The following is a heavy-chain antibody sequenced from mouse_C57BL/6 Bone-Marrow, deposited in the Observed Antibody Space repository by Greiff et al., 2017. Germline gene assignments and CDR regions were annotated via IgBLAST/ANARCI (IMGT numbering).Heavy chain of an antibody. D-gene: IGHD1-1*01. V-gene: IGHV1-59*01. CDR1: GYTFTSYW. J-gene: IGHJ2*01. Sequence: VQLQQPGAELVRPGTSVKLSCKASGYTFTSYWMHWVKQRPGQGLEWIGVIDPSDSYTNYNQKFKGKATLTVDTSSSTAYMQLSSLTSEDSAVYYCARPGRSPVDYRGEGATLT. CDR3: ARPGRSPVDY. CDR2: IDPSDSYT.